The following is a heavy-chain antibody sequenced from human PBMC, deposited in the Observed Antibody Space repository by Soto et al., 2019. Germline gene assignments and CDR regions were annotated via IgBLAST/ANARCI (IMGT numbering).Heavy chain of an antibody. Sequence: PGGSLRLSCAASGFTFSSYWMSWVRQAPGKGLEWVANIKQDGSEKYYVDSVKGRFTISRDNAKNSLYLQMNSLRAEDTAVYYCARDKRSGYYPNWFDPWGQGTLVAVSS. J-gene: IGHJ5*02. D-gene: IGHD3-3*01. CDR1: GFTFSSYW. CDR2: IKQDGSEK. V-gene: IGHV3-7*01. CDR3: ARDKRSGYYPNWFDP.